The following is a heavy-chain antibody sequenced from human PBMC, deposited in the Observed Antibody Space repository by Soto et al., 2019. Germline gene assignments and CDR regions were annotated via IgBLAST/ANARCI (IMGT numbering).Heavy chain of an antibody. CDR2: IYYSGST. J-gene: IGHJ6*03. D-gene: IGHD2-21*02. V-gene: IGHV4-59*01. Sequence: SETLSLTCTVSGGSISSYYWSWIRQPPGKGLEWIGYIYYSGSTKYNPSLKSRVTISVDTSKNQFSLKLSSVTAADTAVYDCSRVGCGGDCSPFYYYYYYIDVWGKGTTVTVSS. CDR3: SRVGCGGDCSPFYYYYYYIDV. CDR1: GGSISSYY.